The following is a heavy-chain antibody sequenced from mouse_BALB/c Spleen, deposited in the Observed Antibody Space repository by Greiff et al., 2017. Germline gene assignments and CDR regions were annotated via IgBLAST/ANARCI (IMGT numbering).Heavy chain of an antibody. CDR2: IYPGNVNT. Sequence: QVQLQQSGPELVKPGASVRISCKASGYTFTSYYIHWVKQRPGQGLEWIGWIYPGNVNTKYNEKFKGKATLTADKSSSTAYMQLSSLTSEDSAVYCCARSLTDWYFDVWGAGTTVTVSS. CDR1: GYTFTSYY. V-gene: IGHV1S56*01. CDR3: ARSLTDWYFDV. D-gene: IGHD1-1*01. J-gene: IGHJ1*01.